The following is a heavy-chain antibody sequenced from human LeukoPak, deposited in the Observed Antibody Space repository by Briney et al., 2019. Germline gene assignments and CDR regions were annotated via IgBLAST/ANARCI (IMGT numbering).Heavy chain of an antibody. CDR3: ARHGIYYDILTGYYPTYYFDY. Sequence: SETLSLTCTVSGGSISSGGYYWIWIRQHPGKGLEWIGYIYYSGSTYYDPSLKSRVTISVDTSKNQFSLKLSSVTAADTAVYYCARHGIYYDILTGYYPTYYFDYWGQGTLVTVSS. D-gene: IGHD3-9*01. J-gene: IGHJ4*02. V-gene: IGHV4-31*03. CDR2: IYYSGST. CDR1: GGSISSGGYY.